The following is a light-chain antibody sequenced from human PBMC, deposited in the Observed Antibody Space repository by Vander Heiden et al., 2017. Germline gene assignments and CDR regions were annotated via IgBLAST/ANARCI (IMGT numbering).Light chain of an antibody. V-gene: IGKV3-20*01. CDR3: QHYGGSSKT. CDR2: DAS. CDR1: QSVSH. Sequence: EIVLTQSPGTLSLSPVESATLSCRASQSVSHLAAYQQTPGQTPRLLICDASSGATGIPDRFSGGGSGTDFTLTVIRLEADDFAVYYCQHYGGSSKTFGQGTKVEIK. J-gene: IGKJ1*01.